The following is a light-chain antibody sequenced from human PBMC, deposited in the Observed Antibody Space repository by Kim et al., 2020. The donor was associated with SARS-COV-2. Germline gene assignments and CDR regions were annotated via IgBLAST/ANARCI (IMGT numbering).Light chain of an antibody. CDR1: SGHSSYA. CDR2: LNSDGSH. V-gene: IGLV4-69*01. CDR3: QTWGTGMGV. J-gene: IGLJ2*01. Sequence: QPVLTQSPSASASLGASVKLTCTLSSGHSSYAITWHQQQPEKGPRYLMYLNSDGSHSKGDGIPDRFSGSSSGAERYLTISSLQSDDEADYYCQTWGTGMGVFGGGTKLTV.